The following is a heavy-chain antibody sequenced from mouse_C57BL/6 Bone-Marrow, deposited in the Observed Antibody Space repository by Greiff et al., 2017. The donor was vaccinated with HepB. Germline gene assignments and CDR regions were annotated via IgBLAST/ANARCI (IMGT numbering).Heavy chain of an antibody. V-gene: IGHV1-55*01. Sequence: QVQLQQPGAELVKPGASVKMSCKASGYTFTSYWITWVKQRPGQGLEWIGDIYPGSGSTNYNEKFKSKATLTVATSSSTTYMQLSSLTSEDSAVYYCARPYYYGSSLYWYFDVWGTGTTVTVSS. J-gene: IGHJ1*03. D-gene: IGHD1-1*01. CDR1: GYTFTSYW. CDR2: IYPGSGST. CDR3: ARPYYYGSSLYWYFDV.